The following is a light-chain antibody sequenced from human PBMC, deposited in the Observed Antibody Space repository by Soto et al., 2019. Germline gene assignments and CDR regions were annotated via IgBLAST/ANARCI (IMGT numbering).Light chain of an antibody. Sequence: IQMTQSPSSRSAPVGHMFTITCRASQSISSYLNWYQQKPGKAPKXLIYAASSLQSGVPSRFSVTGSGTDFTLTISRLKNEDFATYDCQQRYSTALTFGGGTKVDIK. CDR3: QQRYSTALT. V-gene: IGKV1-39*01. CDR2: AAS. J-gene: IGKJ4*01. CDR1: QSISSY.